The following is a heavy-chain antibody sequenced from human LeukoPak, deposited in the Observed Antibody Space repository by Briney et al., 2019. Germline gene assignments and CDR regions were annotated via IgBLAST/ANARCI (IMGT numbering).Heavy chain of an antibody. CDR3: ARAQPTETYYDFWSGYSAPGWFDP. V-gene: IGHV3-21*01. D-gene: IGHD3-3*01. J-gene: IGHJ5*02. CDR1: GFTFSSYS. Sequence: GGSLRLSCAASGFTFSSYSMKWVRQAPGKGLEWASSISRSSSYIYYADSVKGRFPISRDNAKNSLYLQMNSLRAEETAMYYCARAQPTETYYDFWSGYSAPGWFDPWGQGTLVTVSS. CDR2: ISRSSSYI.